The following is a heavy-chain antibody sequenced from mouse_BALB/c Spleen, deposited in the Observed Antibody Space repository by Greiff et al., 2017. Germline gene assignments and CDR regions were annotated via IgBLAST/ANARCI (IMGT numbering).Heavy chain of an antibody. D-gene: IGHD2-2*01. CDR3: ARGNGYGAMDY. Sequence: EVQGVESGGGLVKPGGSLKLSCAASGFTFSSYAMSWVRQTPEKRLEWVASISSGGSTYYPDSVKGRFTISRDNARNILYLQMSSLRSEDTAMYYCARGNGYGAMDYWGQGTSVTVSS. J-gene: IGHJ4*01. V-gene: IGHV5-6-5*01. CDR1: GFTFSSYA. CDR2: ISSGGST.